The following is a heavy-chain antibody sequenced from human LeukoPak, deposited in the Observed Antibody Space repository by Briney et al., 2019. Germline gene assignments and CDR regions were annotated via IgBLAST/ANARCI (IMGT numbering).Heavy chain of an antibody. CDR1: GGTFSSYA. J-gene: IGHJ6*03. D-gene: IGHD6-6*01. CDR2: IIPIFGTA. V-gene: IGHV1-69*05. Sequence: SVKVSCKASGGTFSSYAISWVRQAPGQGLEWMGGIIPIFGTANYAQKFQGRVTITTDESTSTAYMELSSLRSEDTAVYYCARSPLPHSSSSGYYYYMDVWGKGTTVTVSS. CDR3: ARSPLPHSSSSGYYYYMDV.